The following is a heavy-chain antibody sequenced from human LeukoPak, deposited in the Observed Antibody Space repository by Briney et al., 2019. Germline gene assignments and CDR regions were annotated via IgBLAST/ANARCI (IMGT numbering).Heavy chain of an antibody. CDR2: ISDSGGYT. J-gene: IGHJ4*02. V-gene: IGHV3-23*01. Sequence: GGSLRLSCAASGLTFRTYAMSWVRQAPGKGLEWVSSISDSGGYTFYADSVKGRFTISRDNSKNTVYLQMNSLRAEDTAVYYCAKGGSYRSQPYFDYWGQGTPVTVSS. D-gene: IGHD3-16*02. CDR3: AKGGSYRSQPYFDY. CDR1: GLTFRTYA.